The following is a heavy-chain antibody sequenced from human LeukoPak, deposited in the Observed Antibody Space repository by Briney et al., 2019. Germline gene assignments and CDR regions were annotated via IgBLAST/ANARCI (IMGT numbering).Heavy chain of an antibody. CDR2: IYYSGST. J-gene: IGHJ4*02. CDR3: ARVGGNVDY. V-gene: IGHV4-59*01. Sequence: SETLSLTCTVSGGSISMYYWSWIRQPPGKGLEWIGYIYYSGSTNYNPSLKSRVTISVDTSKNQFSLKLSSVTAADTAVYYCARVGGNVDYWGQGTLVTVSS. D-gene: IGHD4-23*01. CDR1: GGSISMYY.